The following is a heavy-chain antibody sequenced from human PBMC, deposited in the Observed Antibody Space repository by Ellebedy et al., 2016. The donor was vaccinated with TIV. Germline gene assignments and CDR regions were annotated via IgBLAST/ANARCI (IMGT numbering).Heavy chain of an antibody. CDR3: AREDDYGDYVHFDY. J-gene: IGHJ4*02. V-gene: IGHV4-4*07. CDR2: IYTSGST. CDR1: GGSISSYY. D-gene: IGHD4-17*01. Sequence: MPSETLSLTCTVSGGSISSYYWSWIRQPAGKGLEWIGRIYTSGSTNYNPSLKSRVTMSVDTSKNQFSLKLSSVTAADTAVYYCAREDDYGDYVHFDYWGQGTLVTVSS.